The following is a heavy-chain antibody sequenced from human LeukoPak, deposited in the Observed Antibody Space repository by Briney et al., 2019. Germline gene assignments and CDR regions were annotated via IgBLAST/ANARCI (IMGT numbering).Heavy chain of an antibody. V-gene: IGHV3-74*01. CDR2: IASDGSST. CDR1: GLTFSSYW. CDR3: ARGRPHGNDY. Sequence: PGGSLRLSCAASGLTFSSYWMNWVRQAPGKGLVWVSRIASDGSSTTYADSVKGRFSISRDNAKNTLYLQMNSLRVEDTAVYYCARGRPHGNDYWGQGTLVTVPS. J-gene: IGHJ4*02. D-gene: IGHD4-23*01.